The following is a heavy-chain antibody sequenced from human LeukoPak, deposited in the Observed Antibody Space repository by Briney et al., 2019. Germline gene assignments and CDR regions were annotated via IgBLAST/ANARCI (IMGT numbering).Heavy chain of an antibody. Sequence: ASVKVSCKASGYTFTSYDINWVRQATGQGLEWMGWMNPNSGNTGYAQKFQGRVTITRNTSISTAYMELSSLRSEDTAVYYCARGPPRYCSSTSCRRDYYYYYMDVWGKGTTVTVSS. CDR1: GYTFTSYD. J-gene: IGHJ6*03. CDR3: ARGPPRYCSSTSCRRDYYYYYMDV. CDR2: MNPNSGNT. V-gene: IGHV1-8*03. D-gene: IGHD2-2*01.